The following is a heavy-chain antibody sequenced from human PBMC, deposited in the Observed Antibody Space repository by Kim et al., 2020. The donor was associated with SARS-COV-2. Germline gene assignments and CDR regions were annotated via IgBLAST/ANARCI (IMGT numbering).Heavy chain of an antibody. D-gene: IGHD4-17*01. CDR2: INHSGST. Sequence: SETLSLTCAVYGGSFSGYYWSWIRQPPGKGLEWIGEINHSGSTNYNPSLKSRVTISVDTSKNQFSLKLSSVTAADTAVYYCARGDLLGVTTVTTPFDYWGQGTLVTVSS. J-gene: IGHJ4*02. CDR3: ARGDLLGVTTVTTPFDY. V-gene: IGHV4-34*01. CDR1: GGSFSGYY.